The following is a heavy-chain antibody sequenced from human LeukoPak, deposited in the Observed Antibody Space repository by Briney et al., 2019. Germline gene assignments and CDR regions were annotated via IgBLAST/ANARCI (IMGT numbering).Heavy chain of an antibody. V-gene: IGHV4-34*01. CDR2: INHSGST. CDR3: ARQAYYDILTGYYRYFDY. Sequence: SETLSLTCAVYGGSFSGYYWSWIRQPPGKGLEWIGEINHSGSTNYNPSLKSRVTISVDTSKNQFSLKLSSVTAADTAVYYCARQAYYDILTGYYRYFDYWGQGTLVTVPS. D-gene: IGHD3-9*01. J-gene: IGHJ4*02. CDR1: GGSFSGYY.